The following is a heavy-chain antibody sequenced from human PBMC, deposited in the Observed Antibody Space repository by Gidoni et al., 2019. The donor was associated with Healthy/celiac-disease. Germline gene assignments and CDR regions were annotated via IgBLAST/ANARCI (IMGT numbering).Heavy chain of an antibody. V-gene: IGHV3-33*01. J-gene: IGHJ4*02. Sequence: QVQLVESGGGVVQPGRSLRLSCAASGFTFSSYGMHWVRQAPGKGLEWVAVIWYDGSNKYYADSVKGRFTISRDNSKNTLYLQMNSLRAEDTAVYYCARDGVEYSSSSGGYWGQGTLVTVSS. D-gene: IGHD6-6*01. CDR3: ARDGVEYSSSSGGY. CDR1: GFTFSSYG. CDR2: IWYDGSNK.